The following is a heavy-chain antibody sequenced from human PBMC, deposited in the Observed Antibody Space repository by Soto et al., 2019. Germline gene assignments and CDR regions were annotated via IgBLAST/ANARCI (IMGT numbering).Heavy chain of an antibody. V-gene: IGHV4-39*01. J-gene: IGHJ4*02. D-gene: IGHD4-17*01. CDR2: IYYSGST. CDR1: GGSISSSSYY. Sequence: QLQLQESGPGLVKPSETLSLTCTVSGGSISSSSYYWGWIRQPPGKGLEWIGSIYYSGSTYYNPSLKSRVTISVDTSKNQFSLKLSSVTAADTAVYYCARMTTVTRPFDYWGQGTLVTVSS. CDR3: ARMTTVTRPFDY.